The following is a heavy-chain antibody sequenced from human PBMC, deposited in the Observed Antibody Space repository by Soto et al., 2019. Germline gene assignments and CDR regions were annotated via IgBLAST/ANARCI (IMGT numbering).Heavy chain of an antibody. CDR2: IYYSGST. V-gene: IGHV4-59*01. J-gene: IGHJ6*02. CDR3: ARAYGGFDNGLDV. Sequence: SETLSLTCTVSGDSIRSYYWTWIRQPPGKGLELIGYIYYSGSTRYNPSLKSRVTISVDMSKDQFSLKLSSVIAADTAVYYCARAYGGFDNGLDVWGQGTAVTVSS. D-gene: IGHD5-12*01. CDR1: GDSIRSYY.